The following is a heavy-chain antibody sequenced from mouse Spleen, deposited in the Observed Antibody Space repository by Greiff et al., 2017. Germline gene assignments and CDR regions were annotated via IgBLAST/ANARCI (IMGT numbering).Heavy chain of an antibody. V-gene: IGHV1-26*01. D-gene: IGHD2-1*01. Sequence: DYYMNWVKQSHGKSLEWIGDINPNNGGTSYNQKFKGKATLTVDKSSSTAYMELRSLTSEDSAVYYCARRIYYGNYFFDYWGQGTTLTVSS. CDR2: INPNNGGT. CDR1: DYY. CDR3: ARRIYYGNYFFDY. J-gene: IGHJ2*01.